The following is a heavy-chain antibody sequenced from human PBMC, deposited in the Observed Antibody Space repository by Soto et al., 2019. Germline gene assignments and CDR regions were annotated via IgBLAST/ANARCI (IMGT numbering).Heavy chain of an antibody. V-gene: IGHV3-30-3*01. CDR3: ARDEIPSAPDYLDY. CDR2: ISPVGGTQ. Sequence: QEQLVESGGAVVQPGSSLRLSCAGSGFPFSSKAMHWVRQAPGKALEWVAVISPVGGTQIYTDSVKGRFTISRDNSKNTLYQQMNSLRLEDTAVYYCARDEIPSAPDYLDYWGQGTLVTVSS. J-gene: IGHJ4*02. CDR1: GFPFSSKA.